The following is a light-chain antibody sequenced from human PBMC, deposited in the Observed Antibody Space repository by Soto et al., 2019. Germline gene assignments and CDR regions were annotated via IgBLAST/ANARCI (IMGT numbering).Light chain of an antibody. CDR2: EVT. CDR1: SSDVGGYNY. V-gene: IGLV2-14*01. J-gene: IGLJ2*01. Sequence: QSALTQPASVSGSPGQSITISCTGTSSDVGGYNYVSWYQHHPGKAPKLMIYEVTDRPSGVSNRFSGSKSGNTASLTISGLQAEDEADYYCSSYTAGGTVLFGRGTKLTVL. CDR3: SSYTAGGTVL.